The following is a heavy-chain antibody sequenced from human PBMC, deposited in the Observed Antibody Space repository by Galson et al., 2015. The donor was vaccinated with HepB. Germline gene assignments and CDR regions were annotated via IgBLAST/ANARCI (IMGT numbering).Heavy chain of an antibody. CDR3: ARVRGYYYDSSGLDV. CDR2: MFASGTT. V-gene: IGHV4-4*07. Sequence: TLSLTCTVSGGSVSSYYWSWIRQPAGKGLEWIGRMFASGTTTYNPSLKSRVSMSVDTSKNQFSLKLSSVTAADTAVYYCARVRGYYYDSSGLDVWGQGTTVTVSS. CDR1: GGSVSSYY. D-gene: IGHD3-22*01. J-gene: IGHJ6*02.